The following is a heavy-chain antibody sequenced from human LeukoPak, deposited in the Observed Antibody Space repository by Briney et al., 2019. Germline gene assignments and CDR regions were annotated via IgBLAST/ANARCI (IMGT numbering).Heavy chain of an antibody. J-gene: IGHJ4*02. D-gene: IGHD4-17*01. CDR1: GFTFSSYA. CDR3: ANPTRSTVTTPLVGY. Sequence: GGSLRLSCAASGFTFSSYAMHWVRQAPGKGLEWVAVISYDGSNKYYADSVKGRFTISRDNSKNTLYLQMNSLRADDTAVYYCANPTRSTVTTPLVGYWGQGTLVTVSS. CDR2: ISYDGSNK. V-gene: IGHV3-30-3*01.